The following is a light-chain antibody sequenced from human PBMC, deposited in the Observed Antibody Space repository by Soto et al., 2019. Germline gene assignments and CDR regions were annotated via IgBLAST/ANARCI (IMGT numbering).Light chain of an antibody. Sequence: DDVMTQSPLSLPVTLGQPASISCRSSQSLVYSDANTYLNWFQQRPGQSARRLIYKVSNRDSGVPDRFSGSGSGTDFTLKISRVEAEDVGVYYCMQDTHWPYTFGQGTKLEIK. CDR2: KVS. V-gene: IGKV2-30*01. CDR1: QSLVYSDANTY. CDR3: MQDTHWPYT. J-gene: IGKJ2*01.